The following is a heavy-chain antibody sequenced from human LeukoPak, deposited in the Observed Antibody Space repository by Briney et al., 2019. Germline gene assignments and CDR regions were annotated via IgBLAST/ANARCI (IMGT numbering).Heavy chain of an antibody. Sequence: GGSLRLSCAASGFTFDDYAMHWVRQAPGKGLEWVSGISWNSGSIGYADSVKGRFTISRDNAKNSLYLQMNSLRAEDTALYYCAKSQYSSSWYGGYYYYGMDVWGQGTTVTVSS. CDR3: AKSQYSSSWYGGYYYYGMDV. CDR1: GFTFDDYA. V-gene: IGHV3-9*01. J-gene: IGHJ6*02. CDR2: ISWNSGSI. D-gene: IGHD6-13*01.